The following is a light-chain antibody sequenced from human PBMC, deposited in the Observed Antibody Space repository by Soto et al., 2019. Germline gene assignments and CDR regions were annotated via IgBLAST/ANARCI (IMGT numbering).Light chain of an antibody. J-gene: IGKJ1*01. CDR1: QSVGNY. Sequence: DIVMTQSPASLSVSPGEGVSLSCRASQSVGNYVAWYQQIPGQAPRLLIYGASTRATSVPARFTGSGSGTDFTLTISSLQSEDFAVYYCQQYYNWPPAWTFGQGTRVDIK. CDR3: QQYYNWPPAWT. CDR2: GAS. V-gene: IGKV3-15*01.